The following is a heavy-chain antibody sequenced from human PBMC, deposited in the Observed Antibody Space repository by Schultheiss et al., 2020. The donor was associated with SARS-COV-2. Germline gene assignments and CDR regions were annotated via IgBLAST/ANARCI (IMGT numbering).Heavy chain of an antibody. CDR2: ISYDGSNK. D-gene: IGHD2-2*01. V-gene: IGHV3-30*18. Sequence: GGSLRLSCAASGFTFSSYGMHWVRQAPGKGLEWVAVISYDGSNKYYADSVKGRFTISRDNSKNTLYLQMNSLRAEDTAVYYCAKAAAIGRRYSQNWFDPWGQGTLVTVSS. J-gene: IGHJ5*02. CDR3: AKAAAIGRRYSQNWFDP. CDR1: GFTFSSYG.